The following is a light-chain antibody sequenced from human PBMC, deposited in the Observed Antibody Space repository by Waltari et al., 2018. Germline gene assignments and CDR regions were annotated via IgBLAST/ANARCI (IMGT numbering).Light chain of an antibody. CDR3: SSYTTHTPVV. CDR1: SNDVGLYTL. Sequence: QSALTQPASVSGSPGQSITISCTGTSNDVGLYTLFSWYQHHPGKVPTLIIYEVNRRPSGVSNRFSGSKSGNTASLTVSGLLAEDEADYFCSSYTTHTPVVFGGGTKLTVL. CDR2: EVN. V-gene: IGLV2-23*02. J-gene: IGLJ3*02.